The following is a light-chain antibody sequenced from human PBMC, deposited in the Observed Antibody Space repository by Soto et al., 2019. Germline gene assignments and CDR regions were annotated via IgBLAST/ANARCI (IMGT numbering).Light chain of an antibody. Sequence: DIVMTQSPDSLAVSLGEWAAINCKSSQSLLYSSDNRNYLAWYQQKPGQPPKLLIYWASTRESGVPDRFTGSGSGTDFTLTITSLQAEDVAVYYCQQYYSIPYTFGQGTKLEIK. CDR3: QQYYSIPYT. CDR1: QSLLYSSDNRNY. J-gene: IGKJ2*01. CDR2: WAS. V-gene: IGKV4-1*01.